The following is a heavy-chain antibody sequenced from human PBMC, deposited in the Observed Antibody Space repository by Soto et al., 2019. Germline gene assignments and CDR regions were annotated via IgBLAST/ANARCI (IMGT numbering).Heavy chain of an antibody. CDR1: GNSISSGYY. D-gene: IGHD1-26*01. J-gene: IGHJ4*01. Sequence: SETLALTCAVSGNSISSGYYWGWIRQPPGKVLEWIGSIYHSGTTYCNPSLKSRVSISVDTSKNQFSLKMNSMTAADTAVYYCASDWYRDGYNGLYFDYCGHGTLVTVSP. V-gene: IGHV4-38-2*01. CDR3: ASDWYRDGYNGLYFDY. CDR2: IYHSGTT.